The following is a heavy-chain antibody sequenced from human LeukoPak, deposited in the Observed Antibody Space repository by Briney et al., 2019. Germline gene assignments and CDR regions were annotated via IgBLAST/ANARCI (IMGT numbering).Heavy chain of an antibody. Sequence: PSETLSLTCTVSGGSISSTSYYWGWIRQPPGKGLEWIGSIYYSGSTYHNPSLKSRVTISVDTSKNQFSLKLSSVTAADTAVYYCARGPYMQGDPYPSTNWFDPWGQGTLVTVSS. CDR2: IYYSGST. CDR1: GGSISSTSYY. CDR3: ARGPYMQGDPYPSTNWFDP. D-gene: IGHD2-21*02. V-gene: IGHV4-39*07. J-gene: IGHJ5*02.